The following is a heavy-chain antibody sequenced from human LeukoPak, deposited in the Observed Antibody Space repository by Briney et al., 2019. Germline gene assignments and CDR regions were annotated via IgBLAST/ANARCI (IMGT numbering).Heavy chain of an antibody. CDR3: AKPNYGDFSFDY. CDR1: GFTSTNYA. D-gene: IGHD4-17*01. CDR2: LIGSSGST. Sequence: PGGSLRLSCAASGFTSTNYAMNWVRQAPGKGLEWVSVLIGSSGSTDYADSVKGRFTISRDNSKNTLYLQMNSLRAEDTAVYYCAKPNYGDFSFDYWGQGTLVTVSS. V-gene: IGHV3-23*01. J-gene: IGHJ4*02.